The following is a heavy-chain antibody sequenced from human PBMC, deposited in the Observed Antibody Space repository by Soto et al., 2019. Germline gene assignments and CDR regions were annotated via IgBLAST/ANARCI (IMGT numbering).Heavy chain of an antibody. CDR1: GGSFSGYY. D-gene: IGHD6-6*01. Sequence: SETLSLTCAVYGGSFSGYYWSWIRQPPGKGLEWIGEINHSGSTNYNPSLKSRVTISVDTSKNQFSLKLSSVTAADTAVYYCARGRRRGYSSSSVWFDPWGQGTLVTVSS. J-gene: IGHJ5*02. CDR3: ARGRRRGYSSSSVWFDP. CDR2: INHSGST. V-gene: IGHV4-34*01.